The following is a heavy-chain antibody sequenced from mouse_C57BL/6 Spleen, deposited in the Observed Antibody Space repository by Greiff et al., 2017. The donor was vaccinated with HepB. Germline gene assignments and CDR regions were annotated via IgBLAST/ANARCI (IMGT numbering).Heavy chain of an antibody. D-gene: IGHD2-4*01. Sequence: QVQLQQPGAELVRPGSSVKLSCKASGYTFTSYWMDWVKQRPGQGLEWIGNIYPSDSETHYNQKFKDKATLTVDKSSSTAYMQLSSLTSEDSAVYYCARNEGDYDGAWFAYWGQGTLVTVSA. CDR2: IYPSDSET. V-gene: IGHV1-61*01. CDR1: GYTFTSYW. J-gene: IGHJ3*01. CDR3: ARNEGDYDGAWFAY.